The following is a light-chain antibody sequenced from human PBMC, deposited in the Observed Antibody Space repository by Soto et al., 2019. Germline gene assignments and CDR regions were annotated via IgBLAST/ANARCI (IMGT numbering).Light chain of an antibody. CDR3: TSYTTSRLRV. Sequence: QSALTQPASVSGSPGQSITISCTGTSSDVGGSNYVSWYQQHPGKAPKLIIYDVSNRPSGVSYRFSGSKSGNTASLTISGLQAEDEADYYCTSYTTSRLRVFGGGTKLTVL. V-gene: IGLV2-14*03. J-gene: IGLJ3*02. CDR2: DVS. CDR1: SSDVGGSNY.